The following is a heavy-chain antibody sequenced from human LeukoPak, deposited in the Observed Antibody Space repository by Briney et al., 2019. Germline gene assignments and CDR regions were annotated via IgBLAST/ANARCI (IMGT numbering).Heavy chain of an antibody. J-gene: IGHJ4*02. CDR1: GYTFTNYA. V-gene: IGHV7-4-1*02. D-gene: IGHD1-1*01. Sequence: VSVKVSCKASGYTFTNYAISWVRQAPGQGLEWVGWINTNIGNSTYAQGFTGRFVFSLDTSVSTAYLQISSLKSEDTAVYYCARHWRLFDFWGQGTLVTVSS. CDR2: INTNIGNS. CDR3: ARHWRLFDF.